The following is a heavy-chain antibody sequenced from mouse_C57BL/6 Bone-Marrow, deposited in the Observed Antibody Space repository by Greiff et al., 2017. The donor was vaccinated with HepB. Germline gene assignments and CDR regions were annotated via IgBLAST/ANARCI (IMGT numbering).Heavy chain of an antibody. D-gene: IGHD2-3*01. CDR2: IHPSDSDT. CDR1: GYTFTSYW. CDR3: AIPLYDGYYDWFAY. J-gene: IGHJ3*01. Sequence: VQLQQPGAELVKPGASVKVSCKASGYTFTSYWMHWVKQRPGQGLEWIGRIHPSDSDTNYNQKFKGKATLTVDKSSSTAYTQLSSLTSEDSAVYYCAIPLYDGYYDWFAYWGQGTLVTVSA. V-gene: IGHV1-74*01.